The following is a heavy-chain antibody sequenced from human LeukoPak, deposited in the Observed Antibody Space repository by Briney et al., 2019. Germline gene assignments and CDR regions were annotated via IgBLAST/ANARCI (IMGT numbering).Heavy chain of an antibody. J-gene: IGHJ3*02. CDR3: ARSGIGRAFDI. CDR1: AFSTNNFW. D-gene: IGHD3-10*01. Sequence: QPGGSLRLSCAASAFSTNNFWMHWVRQGPGKGLEWVSRINKDATITTYADSVKGRFTVSRDNVKNMVYLDMNGLRGDDTAVYYCARSGIGRAFDIWGQGATVTVSS. CDR2: INKDATIT. V-gene: IGHV3-74*03.